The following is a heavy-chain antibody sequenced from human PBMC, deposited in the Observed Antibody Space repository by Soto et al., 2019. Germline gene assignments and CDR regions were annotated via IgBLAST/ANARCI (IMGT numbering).Heavy chain of an antibody. CDR3: AKDLRYCSGGSCLGTDY. CDR1: GFTFSSYG. D-gene: IGHD2-15*01. V-gene: IGHV3-30*18. CDR2: ISYDGSNK. J-gene: IGHJ4*02. Sequence: PWGSLRLSCAASGFTFSSYGMHWVRQAPGKGLEWVAVISYDGSNKYYADSVKGRFTISRDNSKNTLYLQMNSPRAEDTAVYYCAKDLRYCSGGSCLGTDYWGQGTLVTVSS.